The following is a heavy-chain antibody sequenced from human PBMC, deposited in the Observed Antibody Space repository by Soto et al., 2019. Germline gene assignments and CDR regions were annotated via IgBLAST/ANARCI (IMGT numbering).Heavy chain of an antibody. Sequence: SETLSLTCTVSGGSISSSSYYWGWIRQPPGKGLEWIGSIYYSGSTYYNPSLKSRVTISMDKSKNQFSLNLSSVTAADTAMYYCARWYPDFDYWGRGTLVTVSS. V-gene: IGHV4-39*07. CDR2: IYYSGST. D-gene: IGHD1-20*01. J-gene: IGHJ4*02. CDR1: GGSISSSSYY. CDR3: ARWYPDFDY.